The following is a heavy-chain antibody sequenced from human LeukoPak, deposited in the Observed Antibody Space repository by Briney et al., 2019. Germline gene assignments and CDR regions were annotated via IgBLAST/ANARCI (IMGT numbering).Heavy chain of an antibody. J-gene: IGHJ5*02. CDR2: IYSSGSN. CDR1: GGSISTDSYY. V-gene: IGHV4-61*01. D-gene: IGHD6-13*01. Sequence: PSETLSLTCTVSGGSISTDSYYWSWIRQPPTKGLEWMWYIYSSGSNNYQLSLKGRVNISLDTSKNQFSLKLSFVNAADAAVYYCARGVAAPGTGGLSWFDPWGQGTLVTVSS. CDR3: ARGVAAPGTGGLSWFDP.